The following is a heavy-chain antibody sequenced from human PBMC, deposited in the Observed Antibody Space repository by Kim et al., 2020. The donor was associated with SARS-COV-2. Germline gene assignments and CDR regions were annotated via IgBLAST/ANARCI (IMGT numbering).Heavy chain of an antibody. CDR3: VLHYYDSSGLGGDY. J-gene: IGHJ4*02. V-gene: IGHV4-34*01. Sequence: SETLSLTCAVYGGSFSGSYWSWIRQPPGKGLEWIGEINHSGSTNYNPSLKSRVTISVDTSKNQFSLKLSSVTAADTAVYYCVLHYYDSSGLGGDYWGQGT. D-gene: IGHD3-22*01. CDR2: INHSGST. CDR1: GGSFSGSY.